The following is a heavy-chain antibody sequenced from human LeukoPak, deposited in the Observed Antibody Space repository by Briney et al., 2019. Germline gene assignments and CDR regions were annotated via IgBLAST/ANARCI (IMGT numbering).Heavy chain of an antibody. J-gene: IGHJ4*02. Sequence: PEGSLRLSCAASGFTFSNYGMNWVRQAPGKGLEWVSAISGSGGSTYYADSVKGRFTISRDNSKNALYLQMNSLRAEDTAVYYCAKDRTAGKYYFDYWGQGTLVTVSS. CDR1: GFTFSNYG. CDR2: ISGSGGST. CDR3: AKDRTAGKYYFDY. D-gene: IGHD3-10*01. V-gene: IGHV3-23*01.